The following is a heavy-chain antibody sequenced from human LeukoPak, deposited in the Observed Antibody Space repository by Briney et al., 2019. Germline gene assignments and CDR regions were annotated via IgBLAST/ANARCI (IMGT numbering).Heavy chain of an antibody. D-gene: IGHD2-2*02. J-gene: IGHJ6*02. Sequence: SVKVSCKASGGTFSSYAISWVRQAPGQGLEWIGGIIPIFGTANYAQKFQGRVTITADESTSTAYMELSSLRSEDTAVYYCARGGEDIVVVPAAIGGYYYYGMDVWGQGTTVTVSS. CDR2: IIPIFGTA. CDR1: GGTFSSYA. V-gene: IGHV1-69*13. CDR3: ARGGEDIVVVPAAIGGYYYYGMDV.